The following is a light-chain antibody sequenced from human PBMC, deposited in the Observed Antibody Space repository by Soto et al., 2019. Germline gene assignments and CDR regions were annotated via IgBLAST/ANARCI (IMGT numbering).Light chain of an antibody. CDR1: QISSY. J-gene: IGKJ4*01. CDR2: AAS. V-gene: IGKV1-39*01. CDR3: QQTYSTPLT. Sequence: DIQMTQSPSSLSASVGDRVTITCRASQISSYLNWYQQKQGKAPKLLIYAASTLQSGVPSRFSGSGSGTEFTLTISNLQPEDFATYYCQQTYSTPLTFGGGTTVEI.